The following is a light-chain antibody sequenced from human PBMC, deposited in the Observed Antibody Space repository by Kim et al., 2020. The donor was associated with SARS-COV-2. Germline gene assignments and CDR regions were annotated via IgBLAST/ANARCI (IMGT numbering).Light chain of an antibody. CDR1: IGSIASNS. Sequence: GETVTISCTRSIGSIASNSVQWYQQRPGSAPTTVISEDNQRPSGVPERFSGSIDSSSNSASLTISGLETEDEADYYCQSYDSSHQVFGGGTQLTVL. V-gene: IGLV6-57*03. CDR3: QSYDSSHQV. CDR2: EDN. J-gene: IGLJ3*02.